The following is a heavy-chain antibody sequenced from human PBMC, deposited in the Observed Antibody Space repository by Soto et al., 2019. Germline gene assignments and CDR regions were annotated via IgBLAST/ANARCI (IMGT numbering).Heavy chain of an antibody. V-gene: IGHV1-2*02. J-gene: IGHJ5*02. CDR1: VYTFTGCY. D-gene: IGHD1-20*01. Sequence: ASVKVSCKASVYTFTGCYMHCVRQAPGQGLEWMGWINPNSGGTNYAQKFQGRVTMTRDTSISTAYMELSRLRSDDTAVYYCARGISSSNWFDPWGQGTLVTVSS. CDR2: INPNSGGT. CDR3: ARGISSSNWFDP.